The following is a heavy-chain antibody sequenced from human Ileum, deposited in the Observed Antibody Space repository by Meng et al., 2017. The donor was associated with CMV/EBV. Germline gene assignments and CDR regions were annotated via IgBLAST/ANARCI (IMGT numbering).Heavy chain of an antibody. CDR2: IYYSGST. CDR3: ARFDGSAFLFDY. D-gene: IGHD3-10*01. J-gene: IGHJ4*02. Sequence: TVSGGSSSGGNYYWGWLRQRPGKELDWIGYIYYSGSTNYNPSLKSRVTISVDTSKTQFSLHLTSMTAADTAMYYCARFDGSAFLFDYWGQGILVTVSS. V-gene: IGHV4-61*01. CDR1: GGSSSGGNYY.